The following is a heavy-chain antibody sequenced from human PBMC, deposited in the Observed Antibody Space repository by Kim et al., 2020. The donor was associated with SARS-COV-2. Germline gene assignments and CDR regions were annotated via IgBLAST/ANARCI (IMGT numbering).Heavy chain of an antibody. J-gene: IGHJ4*02. Sequence: SVKVSCKTSGDTFRTYAINWVRQAPGQGFEWMGGIIPIFNTPNYAQKFQGRVTITADESTNTAYMELSSLRSEDTAVFYCARGTSGSYWDYWGQGTLVT. CDR1: GDTFRTYA. D-gene: IGHD1-26*01. CDR3: ARGTSGSYWDY. CDR2: IIPIFNTP. V-gene: IGHV1-69*13.